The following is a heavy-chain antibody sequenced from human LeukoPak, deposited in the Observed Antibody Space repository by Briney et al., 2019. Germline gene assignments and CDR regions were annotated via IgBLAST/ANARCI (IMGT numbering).Heavy chain of an antibody. CDR2: IYYSGST. D-gene: IGHD3-22*01. V-gene: IGHV4-59*08. J-gene: IGHJ1*01. CDR1: GGSISTDY. CDR3: ARHKGPRSYYYDSSGYYFQH. Sequence: PSETLSLTCTVSGGSISTDYWSWIRQPPGKRLEWIGYIYYSGSTNYNPSLKSRVTISVDTSKNQFSLKLSSVTAADTAVYYCARHKGPRSYYYDSSGYYFQHWGQGTLVTVSS.